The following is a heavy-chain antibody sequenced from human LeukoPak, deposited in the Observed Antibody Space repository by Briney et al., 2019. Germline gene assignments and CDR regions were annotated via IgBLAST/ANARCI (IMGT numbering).Heavy chain of an antibody. D-gene: IGHD3-9*01. J-gene: IGHJ5*02. CDR3: ARFWLKESQDSS. CDR2: INPNSGGT. V-gene: IGHV1-2*02. Sequence: ASVKVSCKASGYTFTGYYMHWVRQAPGQGLEWMGWINPNSGGTNYAQKFQGRVTMTRDTSISTAYMELSRLRSDDTAVYYCARFWLKESQDSSWGQGTLVTVSS. CDR1: GYTFTGYY.